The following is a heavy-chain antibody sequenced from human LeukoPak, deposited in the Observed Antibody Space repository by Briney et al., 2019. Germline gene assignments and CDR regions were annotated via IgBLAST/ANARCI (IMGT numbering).Heavy chain of an antibody. J-gene: IGHJ4*02. V-gene: IGHV3-74*01. CDR2: INSDGSTT. CDR3: ARVGELGYFDY. D-gene: IGHD7-27*01. CDR1: GFTFSSYW. Sequence: GGSLRLSCAASGFTFSSYWMHWVRQGPGKGLVWVSHINSDGSTTIYADSVKGRFTISRDNAKNTLYLQMNSLRAEDTAVYYCARVGELGYFDYWGQGTLVTVSS.